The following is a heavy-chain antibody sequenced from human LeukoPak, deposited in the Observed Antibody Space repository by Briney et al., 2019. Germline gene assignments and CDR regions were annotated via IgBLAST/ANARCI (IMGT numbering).Heavy chain of an antibody. CDR3: ARHLHDSIGYYWIYGMDV. Sequence: SETLSLTCAVYGGSFSGYYWSWIRQPPGKGLEWIGEINHSGSTNYNPSLKSRVTISVDTSKNQFSLKLSSVTAADTAVYNCARHLHDSIGYYWIYGMDVWGQGTTVTVSS. D-gene: IGHD3-22*01. V-gene: IGHV4-34*01. CDR2: INHSGST. J-gene: IGHJ6*02. CDR1: GGSFSGYY.